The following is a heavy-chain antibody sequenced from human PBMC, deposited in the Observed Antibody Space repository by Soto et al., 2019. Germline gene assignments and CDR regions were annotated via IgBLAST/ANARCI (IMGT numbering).Heavy chain of an antibody. V-gene: IGHV4-59*01. Sequence: SETLSLTCTVSGGSISSYYWSWIRQPPGKGLEWIGYIYYMGRTNYNSSLKSRVTMSIDTSKNQFSLKLSSVTAADTAIYYCARDAVGATHFDYWGQGAPVTVSS. D-gene: IGHD1-26*01. CDR3: ARDAVGATHFDY. CDR1: GGSISSYY. CDR2: IYYMGRT. J-gene: IGHJ4*02.